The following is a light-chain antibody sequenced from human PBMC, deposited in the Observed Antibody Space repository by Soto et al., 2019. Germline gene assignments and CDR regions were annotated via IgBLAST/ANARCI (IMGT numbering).Light chain of an antibody. CDR2: GAS. V-gene: IGKV3-20*01. J-gene: IGKJ5*01. CDR1: QSVSSSY. Sequence: EIVLTQSPGTLSLSPGERATLSCRASQSVSSSYLAWYQQKPGQAPRLLIYGASSRATGIADRFSGSGSGTDFTLTISRLEPEDFALYYCQQYGYSPITFGQGTRLENK. CDR3: QQYGYSPIT.